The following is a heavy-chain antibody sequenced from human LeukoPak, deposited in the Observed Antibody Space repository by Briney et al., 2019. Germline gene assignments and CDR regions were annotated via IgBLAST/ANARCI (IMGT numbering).Heavy chain of an antibody. V-gene: IGHV4-34*01. CDR3: ASRTTDFLSGLADYYYYMDV. J-gene: IGHJ6*03. CDR2: INHSGST. D-gene: IGHD3-3*01. CDR1: GGSFSGYY. Sequence: SETLSLTCAVYGGSFSGYYLSWIRQPPGKGLEWIGEINHSGSTNYNPSLKSRVTISVDTSKNLFSLKLSSVTAADTAVYHCASRTTDFLSGLADYYYYMDVWGKGTTVTVSS.